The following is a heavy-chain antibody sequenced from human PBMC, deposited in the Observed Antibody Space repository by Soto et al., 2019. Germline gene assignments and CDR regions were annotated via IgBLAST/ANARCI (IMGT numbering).Heavy chain of an antibody. D-gene: IGHD4-17*01. CDR3: ARRAYGRNQFDY. CDR2: INPSGGST. J-gene: IGHJ4*02. CDR1: GYTFTSYY. V-gene: IGHV1-46*01. Sequence: ASVKVYCKASGYTFTSYYMHWVRQAPGQGLEWMGIINPSGGSTSYAQKFQGRVTMTRDTSTSTVYMELSSLRSEDTAVYYCARRAYGRNQFDYWGQGTLVTVSS.